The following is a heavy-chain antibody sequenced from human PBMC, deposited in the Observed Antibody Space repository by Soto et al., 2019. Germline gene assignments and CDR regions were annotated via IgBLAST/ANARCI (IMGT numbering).Heavy chain of an antibody. CDR2: INYSGST. J-gene: IGHJ4*02. CDR3: ARGGYRSPRPGPNY. Sequence: SETLSLTCDVYGGSFSGYYWSWIRQPPGKGLEWIGEINYSGSTNYTPPLKSRVTISVDPSKNQFSRKLSSVTAADTAVYYCARGGYRSPRPGPNYWGQGTLITVSS. V-gene: IGHV4-34*01. CDR1: GGSFSGYY. D-gene: IGHD1-1*01.